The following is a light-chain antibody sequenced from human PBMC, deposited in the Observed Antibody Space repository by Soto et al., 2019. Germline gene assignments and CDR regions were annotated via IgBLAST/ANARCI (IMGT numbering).Light chain of an antibody. CDR3: QQYYNSVLT. J-gene: IGKJ4*01. Sequence: IQMTQSPSSLSASLGHIVTITCRASQSISKFLNWFQHKPGKAPKXPISAASTLQSGVPSRFSGSVSGTDFTLTISSLKTEDSASYYGQQYYNSVLTFGGGTKVDIK. CDR1: QSISKF. V-gene: IGKV1-39*01. CDR2: AAS.